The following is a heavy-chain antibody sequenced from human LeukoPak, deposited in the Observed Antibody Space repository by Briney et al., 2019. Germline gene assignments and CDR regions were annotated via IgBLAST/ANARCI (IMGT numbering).Heavy chain of an antibody. Sequence: PGGSLRLSCAASGFTFSSYAMSWVRQAPGKGLERVSAISGSGGSTYYADSVKGRFTISRDNSKNTLYLQMNSLRAEDTAVYYCAKDRRFLEWLRVYWGQGTLVTVSS. CDR2: ISGSGGST. CDR1: GFTFSSYA. J-gene: IGHJ4*02. CDR3: AKDRRFLEWLRVY. D-gene: IGHD3-3*01. V-gene: IGHV3-23*01.